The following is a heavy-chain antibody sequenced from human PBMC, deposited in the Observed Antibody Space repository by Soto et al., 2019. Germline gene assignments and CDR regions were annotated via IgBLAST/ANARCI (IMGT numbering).Heavy chain of an antibody. V-gene: IGHV4-4*03. Sequence: PVPMSRTWAVTHGSIRKSKRWSEVRQRPGKGLQWIGENYHSGSTNYNPSLKSRVTISVDKSKNQSSLKLSSVTAADTAVYYCARGYYYDSSGYYYGGAFDIWGQGTMVTVSS. D-gene: IGHD3-22*01. J-gene: IGHJ3*02. CDR2: NYHSGST. CDR1: HGSIRKSKR. CDR3: ARGYYYDSSGYYYGGAFDI.